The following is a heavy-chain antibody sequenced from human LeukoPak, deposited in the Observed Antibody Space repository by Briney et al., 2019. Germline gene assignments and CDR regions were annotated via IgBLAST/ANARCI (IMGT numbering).Heavy chain of an antibody. CDR2: IIPIFGTA. Sequence: SVKVSCKASGGTFSSYAISWVRQAPGQGLEWMGGIIPIFGTANYARKFQGRVTITTDESTSTAYMELSSLRSEDTAVYYCARVINYYDSSEHFDIWGQGTMVTVSS. CDR3: ARVINYYDSSEHFDI. CDR1: GGTFSSYA. V-gene: IGHV1-69*05. D-gene: IGHD3-22*01. J-gene: IGHJ3*02.